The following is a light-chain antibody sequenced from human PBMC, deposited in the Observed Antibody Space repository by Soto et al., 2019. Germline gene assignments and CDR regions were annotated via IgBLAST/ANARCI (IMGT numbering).Light chain of an antibody. V-gene: IGKV3-11*01. CDR3: QQRSNWPS. CDR1: QSVSSY. CDR2: DAS. Sequence: EIVLAQSPATLSLSPGERATLSCRASQSVSSYLAWYQQKPGQAPRLLIYDASNRATGIPARFSGSGSGTDFTLIISSLEPEDFAVYYCQQRSNWPSFGGGTKVEIK. J-gene: IGKJ4*01.